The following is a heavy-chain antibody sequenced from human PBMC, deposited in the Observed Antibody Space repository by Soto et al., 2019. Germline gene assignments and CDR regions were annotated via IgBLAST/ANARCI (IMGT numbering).Heavy chain of an antibody. Sequence: GESLKISCKGSGYSFTSYWISWVRQMPGKGLEWMGRIDPSDSYTNYSPSFQGHVTISADKSISTAYLQWSSLKASDTAMYYCARQNDRPGWYYYGMDVWGQGTTVTVSS. J-gene: IGHJ6*02. D-gene: IGHD1-1*01. CDR3: ARQNDRPGWYYYGMDV. CDR2: IDPSDSYT. CDR1: GYSFTSYW. V-gene: IGHV5-10-1*01.